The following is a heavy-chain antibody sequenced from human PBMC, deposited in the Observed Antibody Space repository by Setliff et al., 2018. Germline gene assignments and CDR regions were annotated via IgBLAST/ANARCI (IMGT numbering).Heavy chain of an antibody. D-gene: IGHD1-26*01. J-gene: IGHJ4*02. CDR1: GGTFTNYG. CDR2: INGVNGNT. CDR3: ARGQTVGPNSGKDY. Sequence: ASVKVSCKASGGTFTNYGVSWVRQAPGQSLEWMGWINGVNGNTKYSQNFQGGVTFTSDTSANTAFMELSSLRSEDSSMYYCARGQTVGPNSGKDYWGQGTLVTVSS. V-gene: IGHV1-3*01.